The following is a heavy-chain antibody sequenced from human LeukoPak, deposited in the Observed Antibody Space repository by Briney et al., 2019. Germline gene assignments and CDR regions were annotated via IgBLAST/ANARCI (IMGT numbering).Heavy chain of an antibody. CDR2: IHYSGST. CDR3: ARGFRGPNFDY. CDR1: GYSISSAYY. J-gene: IGHJ4*02. V-gene: IGHV4-38-2*02. D-gene: IGHD3-10*01. Sequence: SETLSLTCHVSGYSISSAYYWGWIRQPPGKELEWIGSIHYSGSTSYNPSLRSRVTISGDTSKNQFSLKLSSVTAADTAVYYCARGFRGPNFDYWGQGTLVTVSS.